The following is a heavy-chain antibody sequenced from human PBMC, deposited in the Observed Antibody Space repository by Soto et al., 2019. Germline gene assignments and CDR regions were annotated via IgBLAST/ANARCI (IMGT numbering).Heavy chain of an antibody. CDR1: GFTFSSYW. V-gene: IGHV3-74*01. D-gene: IGHD3-22*01. CDR3: ATIGAYYDSSGYYYVAPVYDY. J-gene: IGHJ4*02. Sequence: GGSLRLSCAASGFTFSSYWMHWVRQAPGKGLMWVSRINSDGSNTNYADSVKGRFTISRDNAKNTLYLQMNSLRAEDTAVYYCATIGAYYDSSGYYYVAPVYDYCGQGTLVTVSS. CDR2: INSDGSNT.